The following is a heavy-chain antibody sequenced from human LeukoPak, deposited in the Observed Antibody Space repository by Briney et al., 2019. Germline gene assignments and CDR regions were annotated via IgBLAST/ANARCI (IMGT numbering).Heavy chain of an antibody. CDR3: ARGEYSYQDAFDI. CDR2: ISAYNGNT. J-gene: IGHJ3*02. V-gene: IGHV1-18*01. CDR1: GGTFSSYA. Sequence: ASVKVSCKASGGTFSSYAISWVRQAPGQGLEWMGWISAYNGNTNYAQKLQGRVTMTTDTSTSTAYMELRSLRSDDTAVYYCARGEYSYQDAFDIWGQGTMVTVSS. D-gene: IGHD5-18*01.